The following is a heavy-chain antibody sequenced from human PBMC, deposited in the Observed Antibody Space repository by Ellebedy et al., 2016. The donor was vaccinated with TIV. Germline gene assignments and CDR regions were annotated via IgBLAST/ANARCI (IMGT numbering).Heavy chain of an antibody. D-gene: IGHD3-22*01. Sequence: GESLKISXAASGFTFSGYWISWVRQAPGKGLEWVANIKEDGSEKYYVDSVKGRFTISRDNAKNSLYLQMNSLRAEDMAVYYCASYHSTGYHCWGQGTLVTVSS. CDR3: ASYHSTGYHC. V-gene: IGHV3-7*02. CDR2: IKEDGSEK. J-gene: IGHJ4*02. CDR1: GFTFSGYW.